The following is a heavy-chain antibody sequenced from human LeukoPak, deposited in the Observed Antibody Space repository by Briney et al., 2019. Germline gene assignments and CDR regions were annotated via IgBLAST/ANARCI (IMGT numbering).Heavy chain of an antibody. CDR2: TYYSGST. V-gene: IGHV4-31*03. CDR3: ASGTSKTYYYDSSGYYDY. CDR1: GGSISSGGYY. D-gene: IGHD3-22*01. J-gene: IGHJ4*02. Sequence: SETLSLTCTVSGGSISSGGYYWSWIRQHPGKGLEWIGYTYYSGSTYYNPSLKSRVTISVDTSKNQFSLKLSSVTAADTAVYYCASGTSKTYYYDSSGYYDYWGQGTLVTVSS.